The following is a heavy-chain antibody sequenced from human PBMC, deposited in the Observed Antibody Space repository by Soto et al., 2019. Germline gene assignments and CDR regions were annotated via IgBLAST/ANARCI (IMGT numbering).Heavy chain of an antibody. CDR2: IYYSGST. Sequence: QVQLQESGPGLVKPSETLSLTCTVSGGSISSYYWSWIRQPPGKGLEWIGYIYYSGSTNYNPSLKSRVTISVDTSKNQFSLKLSSVTAADTAVCHCARDKDSSGYYEPFRWFDPWGQGTLVTVSS. J-gene: IGHJ5*02. D-gene: IGHD3-22*01. CDR3: ARDKDSSGYYEPFRWFDP. V-gene: IGHV4-59*01. CDR1: GGSISSYY.